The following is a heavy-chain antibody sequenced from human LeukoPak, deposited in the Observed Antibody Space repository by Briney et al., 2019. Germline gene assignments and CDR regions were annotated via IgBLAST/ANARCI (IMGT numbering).Heavy chain of an antibody. CDR3: ARDRFEDYGDIEY. J-gene: IGHJ4*02. V-gene: IGHV3-21*01. CDR2: ISSSSSYI. D-gene: IGHD4-17*01. CDR1: GFTFSSYS. Sequence: GGSLRLSCAASGFTFSSYSMNWVRQAPGKGLEWVSSISSSSSYIYYADSVKGRFTISRDNAKNSLYLQMNSLRAEDTAVYYCARDRFEDYGDIEYWGQGTLVTVSS.